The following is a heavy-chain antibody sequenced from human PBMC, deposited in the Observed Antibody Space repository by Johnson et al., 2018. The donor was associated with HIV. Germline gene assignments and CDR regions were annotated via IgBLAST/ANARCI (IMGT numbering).Heavy chain of an antibody. CDR3: ARWIRYCGGDCYDVFDI. J-gene: IGHJ3*02. Sequence: MSWVRQAPGKGLEWVSGINWNGGSTGYADSVKGRFTISRDNAKNSLYLQMNSLRAEDTALYYCARWIRYCGGDCYDVFDIWGQGTKVTVSS. V-gene: IGHV3-20*03. CDR2: INWNGGST. D-gene: IGHD2-21*02.